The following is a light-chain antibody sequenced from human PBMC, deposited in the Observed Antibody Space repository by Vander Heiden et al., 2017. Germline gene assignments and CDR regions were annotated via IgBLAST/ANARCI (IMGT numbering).Light chain of an antibody. Sequence: EIVLTQSPGPLSLSPGERATLSCRASQSVSSSYLAWYQQKPGQAPRLIIYGASSRATGIPDRFSGSGSGTDFTLTISRLEPEDFAVYYCQQYGSSLWTFGQGTKVEIK. J-gene: IGKJ1*01. CDR1: QSVSSSY. CDR2: GAS. V-gene: IGKV3-20*01. CDR3: QQYGSSLWT.